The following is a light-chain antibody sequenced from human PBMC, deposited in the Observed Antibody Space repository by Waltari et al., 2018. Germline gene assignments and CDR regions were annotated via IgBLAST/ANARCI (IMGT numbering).Light chain of an antibody. J-gene: IGKJ1*01. V-gene: IGKV1-NL1*01. CDR1: QDIRNA. CDR2: AAS. Sequence: DIQMTQSPSSLSASVGDRVTITCRASQDIRNALAWYQQKPGKAPKLLLYAASRLESGVPSRFSGSVSGTDYTLTITGLQPEDSATYYCQQFSGILWTFGQGTKVEIK. CDR3: QQFSGILWT.